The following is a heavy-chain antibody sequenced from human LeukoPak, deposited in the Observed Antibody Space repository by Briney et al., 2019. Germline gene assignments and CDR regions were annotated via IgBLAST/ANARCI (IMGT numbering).Heavy chain of an antibody. V-gene: IGHV1-2*02. Sequence: ASVKVSCKASGYTFTGYYMHWVRQAPGQGLEWMGWINPNSGGTNYAQKFQGRVTMTRDTSISTAYMELSRLRSDDTAVYYCARVPYGFGVVITDAFDIWGQGTMVTVSS. CDR1: GYTFTGYY. CDR3: ARVPYGFGVVITDAFDI. CDR2: INPNSGGT. J-gene: IGHJ3*02. D-gene: IGHD3-3*01.